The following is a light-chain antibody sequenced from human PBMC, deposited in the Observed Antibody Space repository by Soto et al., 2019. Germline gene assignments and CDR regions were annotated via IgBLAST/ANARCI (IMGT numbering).Light chain of an antibody. J-gene: IGKJ5*01. Sequence: EIVMTQSPATLSVSPGERATLSCRASQSVSSSLAWYQQKPGQAPRLLIYGASSRATGIPDRFSGSGSGTDFTLTISRLEPEDFAVYYCQQYGSSPPITFGQGTRLKIK. CDR1: QSVSSS. CDR3: QQYGSSPPIT. V-gene: IGKV3-20*01. CDR2: GAS.